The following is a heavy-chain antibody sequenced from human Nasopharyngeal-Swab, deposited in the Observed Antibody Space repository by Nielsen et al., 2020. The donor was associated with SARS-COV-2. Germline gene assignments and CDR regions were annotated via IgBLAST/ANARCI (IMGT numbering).Heavy chain of an antibody. Sequence: GESLKISCKGSGYSFTSYWISWVRQMPGKGLEWMGRIDPSDSYTNYRPSFQGHVTISADKSISTAYLQWSSLKASDTAMYYCARHWSDPGNWFDPWGQGTLVTVSS. CDR2: IDPSDSYT. J-gene: IGHJ5*02. CDR3: ARHWSDPGNWFDP. CDR1: GYSFTSYW. V-gene: IGHV5-10-1*01.